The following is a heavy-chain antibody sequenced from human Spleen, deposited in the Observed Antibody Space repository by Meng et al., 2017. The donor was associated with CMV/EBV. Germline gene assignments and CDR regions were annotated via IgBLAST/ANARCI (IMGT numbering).Heavy chain of an antibody. CDR2: IRYDGSNK. CDR1: GFTFSSYG. V-gene: IGHV3-30*02. Sequence: GESLKISCAASGFTFSSYGMHWVRQAPGKGLEWVAFIRYDGSNKYYADSVKGRFTISRDNSKNTLYLQMNSLRAEDTAVYYCAKYLSGYNSSPSDNWGQGTLVTVSS. J-gene: IGHJ4*02. D-gene: IGHD6-6*01. CDR3: AKYLSGYNSSPSDN.